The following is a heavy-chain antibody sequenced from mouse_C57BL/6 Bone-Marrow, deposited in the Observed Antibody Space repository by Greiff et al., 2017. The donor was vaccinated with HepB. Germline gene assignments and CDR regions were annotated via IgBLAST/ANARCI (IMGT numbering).Heavy chain of an antibody. D-gene: IGHD3-2*02. CDR3: ARDSSGYDYFDY. V-gene: IGHV5-4*01. CDR1: GFTFSSYA. J-gene: IGHJ2*01. Sequence: EVHLVESGGGLVKPGGSLKLSCAASGFTFSSYAMSWVRQTPEKRLEWVATISDGGSYTYYPDNVKGRFTISRDNAKNNLYLQMSHLKSEDTAMYYCARDSSGYDYFDYWGQGTTLTVSS. CDR2: ISDGGSYT.